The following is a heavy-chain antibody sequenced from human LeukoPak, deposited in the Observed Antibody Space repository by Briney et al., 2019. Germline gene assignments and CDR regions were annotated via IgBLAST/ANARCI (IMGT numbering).Heavy chain of an antibody. CDR2: ISAYNGNT. Sequence: ASVKVSCKASGYTFTSSGISWVRQAPGQGLEWMGWISAYNGNTNYAQKLQGRVTMTTDTSTSTAYMELRILRSDDTAVYYCARVSITMVRGVITPTYGMDVWGQGTTVTVSS. V-gene: IGHV1-18*01. CDR1: GYTFTSSG. D-gene: IGHD3-10*01. CDR3: ARVSITMVRGVITPTYGMDV. J-gene: IGHJ6*02.